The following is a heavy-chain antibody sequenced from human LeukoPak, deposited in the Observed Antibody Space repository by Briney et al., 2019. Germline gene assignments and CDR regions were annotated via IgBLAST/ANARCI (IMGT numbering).Heavy chain of an antibody. CDR1: GGSISGSSYY. V-gene: IGHV4-39*07. Sequence: SETLSLTCTVSGGSISGSSYYWGWIRQPPGKGLEWIGSIYYSGSTYYNPSLKSRVTISVDTSKNQFSLKLSSVTAADTAVYYCAREYYSNWFDPWGQGTLVTVSS. D-gene: IGHD2-21*01. J-gene: IGHJ5*02. CDR3: AREYYSNWFDP. CDR2: IYYSGST.